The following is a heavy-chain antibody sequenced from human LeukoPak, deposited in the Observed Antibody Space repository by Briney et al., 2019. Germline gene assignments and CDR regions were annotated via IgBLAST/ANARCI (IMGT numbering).Heavy chain of an antibody. CDR3: ASGVVSGSYRPLWYFDL. D-gene: IGHD1-26*01. CDR2: MNPNSGNT. Sequence: GASVKVSCKASGYTFTSYDINWVQQATGQGLEWMGWMNPNSGNTGYAQKFQGRVTITRNTSISTAYMELSSLRSDDTAVYYCASGVVSGSYRPLWYFDLWGRGTLVTVSS. J-gene: IGHJ2*01. CDR1: GYTFTSYD. V-gene: IGHV1-8*03.